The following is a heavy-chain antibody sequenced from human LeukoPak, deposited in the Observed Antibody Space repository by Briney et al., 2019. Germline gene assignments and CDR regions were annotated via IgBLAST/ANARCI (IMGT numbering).Heavy chain of an antibody. Sequence: ASVKVSCKASGYTFTSHDIHWVRQATGQGLEWMGWMNPNSGNIGYAQKFQGRITMTRENSITTAYMELSSLRSEDTAVHYCARGVRHEGYWFDPWGQGTLVTVSS. J-gene: IGHJ5*02. CDR2: MNPNSGNI. CDR3: ARGVRHEGYWFDP. D-gene: IGHD6-13*01. CDR1: GYTFTSHD. V-gene: IGHV1-8*01.